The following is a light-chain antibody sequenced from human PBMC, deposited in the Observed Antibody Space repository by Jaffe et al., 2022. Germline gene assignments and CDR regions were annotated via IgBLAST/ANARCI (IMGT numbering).Light chain of an antibody. CDR2: GAS. V-gene: IGKV3-15*01. Sequence: EVVMTQSPATLSVSLGERATLSCRASQHIGSNLAWYQQKPGQGPRLLMYGASTRATGVPARFSGSGSGTEFTLTISGLQSEDFAIYFCQQYNNLLPWSFGQGTQVE. J-gene: IGKJ1*01. CDR1: QHIGSN. CDR3: QQYNNLLPWS.